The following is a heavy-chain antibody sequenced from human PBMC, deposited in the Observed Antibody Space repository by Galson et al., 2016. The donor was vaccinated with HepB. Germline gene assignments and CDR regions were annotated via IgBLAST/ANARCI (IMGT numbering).Heavy chain of an antibody. V-gene: IGHV1-18*01. D-gene: IGHD2-15*01. CDR1: GYTFTDYG. J-gene: IGHJ4*02. CDR3: GRGWGDY. Sequence: SVKVSCKAFGYTFTDYGISWVRQAPGQGLEWMGWVTAYNGNTDYAQKFQGRLTVTSDTSTNTGHMELRYLRSDDTAVYYCGRGWGDYWGQGTLVTVSS. CDR2: VTAYNGNT.